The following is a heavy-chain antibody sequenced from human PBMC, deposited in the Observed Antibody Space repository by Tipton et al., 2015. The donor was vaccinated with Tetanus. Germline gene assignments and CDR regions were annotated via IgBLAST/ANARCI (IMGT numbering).Heavy chain of an antibody. CDR3: ALQTDNWFDP. Sequence: TLSLTCTVSRGSINSGTFYWDWIRQPPGKGLEWIGNIYYSGTTYYNSSLESRVTIALDPSKNQFSLRLTSVTAADTAVYYCALQTDNWFDPWGQGTLVTVSS. CDR1: RGSINSGTFY. CDR2: IYYSGTT. J-gene: IGHJ5*02. V-gene: IGHV4-39*01.